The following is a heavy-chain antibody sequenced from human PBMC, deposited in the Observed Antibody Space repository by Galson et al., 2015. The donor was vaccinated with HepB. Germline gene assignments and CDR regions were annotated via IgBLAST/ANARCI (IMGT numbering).Heavy chain of an antibody. CDR3: ARLETMTRGIDY. CDR2: ISTYDGNT. V-gene: IGHV1-18*04. Sequence: SVKVSCKASGYTFTTYGVSWVRQAPGQVLEWMRWISTYDGNTKYPQKLQGRVTMTIDTSTSTAYMELRSLRSDDTAVYYCARLETMTRGIDYWGQGTLVTVSS. CDR1: GYTFTTYG. J-gene: IGHJ4*02. D-gene: IGHD3-22*01.